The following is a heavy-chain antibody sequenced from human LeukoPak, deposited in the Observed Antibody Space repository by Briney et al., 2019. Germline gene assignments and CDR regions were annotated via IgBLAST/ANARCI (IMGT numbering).Heavy chain of an antibody. CDR3: TRDALFGSGRTHLDF. Sequence: PGGSLRLSCAASEFTFNRYLMSWVRQAPGKGLEWVANIKHDGSEAHYVDSVKGRFTISRDNAENSLSLQMNSLNVDDTGVYFCTRDALFGSGRTHLDFWSQGTLVSVSS. CDR2: IKHDGSEA. CDR1: EFTFNRYL. D-gene: IGHD3-10*01. V-gene: IGHV3-7*04. J-gene: IGHJ4*02.